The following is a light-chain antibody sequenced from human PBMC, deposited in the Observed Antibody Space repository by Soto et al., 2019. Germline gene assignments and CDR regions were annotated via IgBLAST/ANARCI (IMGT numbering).Light chain of an antibody. J-gene: IGLJ7*02. CDR3: AAWDDSLNEYV. Sequence: QSVLTQAPSVSGTPGQRVTITCSGSSSNIGRNSVNWYQHLPGTAPKLLTHGNNHRPSGVPDRFSGSKSGTSASLAISGLQPEDEADYCCAAWDDSLNEYVFGDGTQLTAL. CDR2: GNN. V-gene: IGLV1-44*01. CDR1: SSNIGRNS.